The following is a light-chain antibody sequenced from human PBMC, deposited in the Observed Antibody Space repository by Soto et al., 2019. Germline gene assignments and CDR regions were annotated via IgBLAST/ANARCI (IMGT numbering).Light chain of an antibody. Sequence: QSALTQPASLSGSPGQSITISCTGTSSDVGGYNYVSWYQQHPGKAPKLMIYDVSNRPSGVSNRFSGSKSGNTASLTISGLQPEDEADYYCSSYRASSTTHYVFGTGTKVTVL. CDR1: SSDVGGYNY. J-gene: IGLJ1*01. V-gene: IGLV2-14*03. CDR3: SSYRASSTTHYV. CDR2: DVS.